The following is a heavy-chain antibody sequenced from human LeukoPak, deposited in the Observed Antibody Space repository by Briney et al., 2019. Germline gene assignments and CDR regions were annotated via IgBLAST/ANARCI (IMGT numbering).Heavy chain of an antibody. CDR2: IFYSGSP. CDR1: GGPISSYY. CDR3: ARRGGGSSTDWFDP. V-gene: IGHV4-59*08. D-gene: IGHD6-6*01. J-gene: IGHJ5*02. Sequence: SETLSLTCTVSGGPISSYYWSWIRQPPGKGLEWIGNIFYSGSPNYNPSLKSRVTISFDTSKNQFSLRLSSVTAADTAVYYCARRGGGSSTDWFDPWGQGTLVTVSS.